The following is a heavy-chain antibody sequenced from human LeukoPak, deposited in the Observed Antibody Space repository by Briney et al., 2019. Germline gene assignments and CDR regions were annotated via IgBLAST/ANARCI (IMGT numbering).Heavy chain of an antibody. CDR1: GYTLTELS. D-gene: IGHD6-19*01. J-gene: IGHJ3*02. V-gene: IGHV1-24*01. CDR2: FDPEDGET. CDR3: ATDPSVAGPGDI. Sequence: ASVKVSCKVSGYTLTELSMHWVRQAPGKGLEWMGGFDPEDGETIYAQKFQGRVTMTEDTSTDTAYMELSSLRSEDTAVYYCATDPSVAGPGDIWGQGTMVIVSS.